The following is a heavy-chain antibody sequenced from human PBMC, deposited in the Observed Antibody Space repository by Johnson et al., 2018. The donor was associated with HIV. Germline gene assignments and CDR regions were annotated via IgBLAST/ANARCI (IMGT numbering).Heavy chain of an antibody. CDR1: GFTFSSYD. CDR2: IYSGGST. D-gene: IGHD6-13*01. V-gene: IGHV3-66*01. Sequence: VQLVESGGGLVQPGRSLRLSCTASGFTFSSYDMHWVRQATGKGLEWVSVIYSGGSTYYADSVKGRFTISRDNSKNTLYLQMNSLRAEDTAVYYCARGGSSSWYGSKYYAFDIWGQGTMVTVSS. J-gene: IGHJ3*02. CDR3: ARGGSSSWYGSKYYAFDI.